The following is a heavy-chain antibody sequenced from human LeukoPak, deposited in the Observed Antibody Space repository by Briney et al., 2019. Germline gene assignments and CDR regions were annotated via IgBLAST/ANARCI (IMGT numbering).Heavy chain of an antibody. CDR2: IYYSGST. CDR1: GVSISSYY. J-gene: IGHJ4*02. D-gene: IGHD2-21*01. V-gene: IGHV4-59*01. CDR3: ARDRWGSGSLDY. Sequence: PSETLSLTCTVSGVSISSYYWRWIRQPPGKGLEWIGYIYYSGSTNYNPSLKSRVTISVDTSKNQFSLKLSSVTAADTAVYYCARDRWGSGSLDYWGQGTLVTVSS.